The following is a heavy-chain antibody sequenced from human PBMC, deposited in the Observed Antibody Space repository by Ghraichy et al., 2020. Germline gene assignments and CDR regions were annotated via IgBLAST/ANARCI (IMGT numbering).Heavy chain of an antibody. V-gene: IGHV1-18*01. CDR2: ISARTGNT. Sequence: ASVKVSCKASGYTFTSYGINWVQQAPGQGLEWMGWISARTGNTNYEQKVQGRVTMTTDTSTSTVYMELRSLRSDDTAVYYCARDAEIAAAGGGFDIWGQGTMVTVSS. J-gene: IGHJ3*02. CDR1: GYTFTSYG. D-gene: IGHD6-13*01. CDR3: ARDAEIAAAGGGFDI.